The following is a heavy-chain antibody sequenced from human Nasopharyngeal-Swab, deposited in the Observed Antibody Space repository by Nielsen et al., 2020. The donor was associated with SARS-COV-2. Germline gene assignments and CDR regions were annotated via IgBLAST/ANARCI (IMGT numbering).Heavy chain of an antibody. D-gene: IGHD3-22*01. CDR1: GFSLSTSGVG. CDR2: IYWDDDK. Sequence: SGPTLVKPTQTRTLTCTFSGFSLSTSGVGVGWIRQPPGKALEWLALIYWDDDKRYSPSLTSRLTITKDTSKNQVVLTMTNMDPVDTATYYCAHSAAYYYDSSGYYPEGSDYWGQGTLVTVSS. J-gene: IGHJ4*02. CDR3: AHSAAYYYDSSGYYPEGSDY. V-gene: IGHV2-5*02.